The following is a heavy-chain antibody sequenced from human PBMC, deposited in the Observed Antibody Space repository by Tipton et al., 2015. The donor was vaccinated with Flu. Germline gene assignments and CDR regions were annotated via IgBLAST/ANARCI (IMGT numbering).Heavy chain of an antibody. J-gene: IGHJ6*02. D-gene: IGHD1/OR15-1a*01. CDR2: ISWNSGSI. Sequence: SLRLSCAASGFSSDEYAMHWVRQAPGKGLEWVSGISWNSGSIAYADTVRGRFTISRDNPKNSLYLQMNSLRAEDTALYYCARDRSSGNKKYGMDVWGQGTTVTVSS. CDR3: ARDRSSGNKKYGMDV. CDR1: GFSSDEYA. V-gene: IGHV3-9*02.